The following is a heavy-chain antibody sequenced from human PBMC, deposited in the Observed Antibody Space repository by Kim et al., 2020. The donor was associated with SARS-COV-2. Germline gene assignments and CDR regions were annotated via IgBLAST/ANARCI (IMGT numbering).Heavy chain of an antibody. CDR1: GFTFSSYW. J-gene: IGHJ6*02. CDR3: ARAAPHVLLWFGEMDV. CDR2: IKQDGSEK. D-gene: IGHD3-10*01. V-gene: IGHV3-7*01. Sequence: GGSLRLSCAASGFTFSSYWMSWVRQAPGKGLEWVANIKQDGSEKYYVDSVKGRFTISRDNAKNSLYLQMNSLRAEDTAVYYCARAAPHVLLWFGEMDVWGQGTTVTVSS.